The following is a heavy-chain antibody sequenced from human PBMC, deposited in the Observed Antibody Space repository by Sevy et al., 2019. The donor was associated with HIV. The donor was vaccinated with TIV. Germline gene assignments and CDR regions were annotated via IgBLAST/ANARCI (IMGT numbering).Heavy chain of an antibody. CDR2: ISAYNGNT. V-gene: IGHV1-18*04. CDR3: ARDERRVAYYDILTGYSNFDY. J-gene: IGHJ4*02. Sequence: ASVKVSCKASGYTFTSYGISWVRQAPGQGLEWMGWISAYNGNTNYAQTLQGRVTMTTDTSTSTAYMELRSLRSDDTAVYYCARDERRVAYYDILTGYSNFDYWGQGTLVTVSS. D-gene: IGHD3-9*01. CDR1: GYTFTSYG.